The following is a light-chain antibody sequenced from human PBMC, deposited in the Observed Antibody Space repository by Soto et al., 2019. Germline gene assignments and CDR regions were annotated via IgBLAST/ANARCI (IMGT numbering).Light chain of an antibody. CDR3: TSYIHRRTLVV. V-gene: IGLV2-14*01. CDR1: SIDVGGYNY. J-gene: IGLJ2*01. CDR2: GVT. Sequence: QSALTQLASVSGSPGQSITISCTGTSIDVGGYNYVSWYQHHPGKAPKLMIYGVTNRPSGVSIRFSGSKSGNTASLTISGLQPEDEADYYCTSYIHRRTLVVFGGGTKVTVL.